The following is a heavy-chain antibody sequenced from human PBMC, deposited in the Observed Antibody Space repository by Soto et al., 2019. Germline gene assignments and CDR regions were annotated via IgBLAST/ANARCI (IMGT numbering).Heavy chain of an antibody. D-gene: IGHD1-26*01. J-gene: IGHJ1*01. CDR3: ARDPSDLWEPDQYFPH. Sequence: EVQLVESGGGLVKPGGSLRLSCAASGFTFSSYSINWVRQAPGKGLEWVSSISGSSTYIYYADSVKGRFTISRDNAKNSLYLEMNSLRAEDTAVYYCARDPSDLWEPDQYFPHWGQGTLVTVSS. CDR2: ISGSSTYI. V-gene: IGHV3-21*01. CDR1: GFTFSSYS.